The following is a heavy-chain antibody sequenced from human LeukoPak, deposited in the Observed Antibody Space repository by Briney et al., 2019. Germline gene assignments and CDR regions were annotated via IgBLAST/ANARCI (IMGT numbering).Heavy chain of an antibody. CDR1: GFTFSSYG. V-gene: IGHV3-33*01. J-gene: IGHJ4*02. Sequence: GRSLRLSCAASGFTFSSYGMHWVRQAPGKGLEWVAVIWYDGSNKYYADSVKGRFTISRDNSKNTLYLQMNSLRAEDTAVYHCARVLKRGIAAAGYWGQGTLVTVSS. D-gene: IGHD6-13*01. CDR3: ARVLKRGIAAAGY. CDR2: IWYDGSNK.